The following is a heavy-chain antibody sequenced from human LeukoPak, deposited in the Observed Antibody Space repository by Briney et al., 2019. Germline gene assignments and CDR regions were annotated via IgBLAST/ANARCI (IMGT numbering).Heavy chain of an antibody. V-gene: IGHV3-7*01. J-gene: IGHJ4*02. CDR3: ARRRLGDY. Sequence: TGGSLRLSCAAYGFTLSSYWMSWVGEAPGKGGEGEAKIKKDGSEKYYVDSVKRRFTISRDNAKHSLYLQMNSLRAEDTSLYYCARRRLGDYWGQGTLVTVSS. D-gene: IGHD3-16*01. CDR1: GFTLSSYW. CDR2: IKKDGSEK.